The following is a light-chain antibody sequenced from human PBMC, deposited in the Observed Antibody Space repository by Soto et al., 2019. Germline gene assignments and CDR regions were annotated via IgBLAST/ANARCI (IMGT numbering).Light chain of an antibody. J-gene: IGLJ3*02. CDR1: SGYSNYK. V-gene: IGLV9-49*01. CDR2: VGTGGIVG. Sequence: QAVVTQPPSASASLGASVTLTCTLSSGYSNYKVDWYQQRPGKGPRFVMLVGTGGIVGSKGDGIPDRFSVLGSGLNRYLTIKNIQEEDESDYHCGADHGSGSNFVWVFGGGTKVTVL. CDR3: GADHGSGSNFVWV.